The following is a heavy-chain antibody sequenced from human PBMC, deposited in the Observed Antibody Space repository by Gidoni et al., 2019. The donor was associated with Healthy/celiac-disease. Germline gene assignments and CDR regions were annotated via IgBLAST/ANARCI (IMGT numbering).Heavy chain of an antibody. CDR1: GYTFTSYD. CDR2: MNPNSGNA. CDR3: ISSGWYA. J-gene: IGHJ4*02. D-gene: IGHD6-19*01. Sequence: QVQLVQPGCEVKKPGASVKASCQASGYTFTSYDINWVRQATGQGLEWVGWMNPNSGNASYARKFQGGVTITGNTSSSAAYMGLGSLRSEGTAMYYCISSGWYAWGQGTLVTVSS. V-gene: IGHV1-8*03.